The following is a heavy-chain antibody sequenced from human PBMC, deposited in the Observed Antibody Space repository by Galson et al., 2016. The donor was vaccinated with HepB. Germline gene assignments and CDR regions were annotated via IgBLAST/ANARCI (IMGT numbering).Heavy chain of an antibody. CDR2: IYHGGSG. CDR1: GVSITSFY. V-gene: IGHV4-59*08. Sequence: ETLSLTCTVSGVSITSFYWTWIRQPPGGGLDWIGYIYHGGSGNYSPSLKSRVTMSLDTSKNQFSLRLSSVTVADTAVYYCVRRTTHSSDPTGYNGRWFDPWGHGSLVTVSS. CDR3: VRRTTHSSDPTGYNGRWFDP. D-gene: IGHD3-9*01. J-gene: IGHJ5*02.